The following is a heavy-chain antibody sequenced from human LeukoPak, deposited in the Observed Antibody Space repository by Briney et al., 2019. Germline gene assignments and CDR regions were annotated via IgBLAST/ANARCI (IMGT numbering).Heavy chain of an antibody. CDR2: VNRDGSET. CDR3: ARNNGMDV. Sequence: GGSLRLSCATSGFALSSHWMTWVRQVPGRGPEWVANVNRDGSETYYLDSVRGRFTISKDNAKNSLYLQMNSLRAEDTALYHCARNNGMDVWGQGTTVIVSS. J-gene: IGHJ6*02. CDR1: GFALSSHW. V-gene: IGHV3-7*03.